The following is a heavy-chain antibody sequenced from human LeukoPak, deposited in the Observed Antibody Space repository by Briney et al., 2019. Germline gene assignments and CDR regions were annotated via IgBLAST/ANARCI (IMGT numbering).Heavy chain of an antibody. V-gene: IGHV1-18*01. Sequence: ASVKVSCRASGYTFTSYGISWVRQAPGQGLEWMGWISAYNGNTNYAQKLQGRVTMTTDTSTSTAYMELRSLRSDDTAVYYCARALYYYGSGSYYTSPNYYGMDVRGQGTTVTVSS. J-gene: IGHJ6*02. CDR3: ARALYYYGSGSYYTSPNYYGMDV. D-gene: IGHD3-10*01. CDR1: GYTFTSYG. CDR2: ISAYNGNT.